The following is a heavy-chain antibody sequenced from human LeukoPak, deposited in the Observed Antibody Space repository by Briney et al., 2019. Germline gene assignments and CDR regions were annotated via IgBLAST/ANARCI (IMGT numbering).Heavy chain of an antibody. CDR2: IYTSGST. CDR3: ARERVAPYYYDSSGYFDY. J-gene: IGHJ4*02. D-gene: IGHD3-22*01. Sequence: SETLSLTCTASGGSISSYYWSWIRQPAGKGLEWIGRIYTSGSTNYNPSLKSRVTMSVDTSKNQFSLKLSSVTAADTAVYYCARERVAPYYYDSSGYFDYWGQGTLVTVSS. V-gene: IGHV4-4*07. CDR1: GGSISSYY.